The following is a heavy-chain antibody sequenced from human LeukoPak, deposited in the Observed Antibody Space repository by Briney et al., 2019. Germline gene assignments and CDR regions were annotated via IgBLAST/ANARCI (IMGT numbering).Heavy chain of an antibody. J-gene: IGHJ4*02. V-gene: IGHV3-7*01. CDR1: GFTFSNYW. D-gene: IGHD5-24*01. CDR3: ARMGRDGYSFDY. Sequence: GGSLRLSCTASGFTFSNYWMSWVRQAPGLGLEWVANIKEDGSDKYYVESVKGRFTISRDNAKNSLYLQMISLRAEDTAMYFCARMGRDGYSFDYWGQGTLVTVSS. CDR2: IKEDGSDK.